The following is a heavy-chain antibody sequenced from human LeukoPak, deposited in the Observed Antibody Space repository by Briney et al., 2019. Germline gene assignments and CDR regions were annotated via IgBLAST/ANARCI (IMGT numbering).Heavy chain of an antibody. CDR1: GFTFSSYG. J-gene: IGHJ4*02. CDR3: AKDRGSSGWYVGPYFDY. Sequence: GGSLRLSCAASGFTFSSYGMHWVRQAPGKGLEWVAFIRYDGSNKYYADSVKGRFTISRDNSKNTLYLQMNSLRAEDTAVYYCAKDRGSSGWYVGPYFDYWGQGTLVTVSS. V-gene: IGHV3-30*02. D-gene: IGHD6-19*01. CDR2: IRYDGSNK.